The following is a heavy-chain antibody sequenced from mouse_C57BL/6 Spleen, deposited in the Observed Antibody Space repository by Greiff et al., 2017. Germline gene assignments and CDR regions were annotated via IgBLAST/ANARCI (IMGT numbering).Heavy chain of an antibody. CDR3: ARRGGDRAYGSSFHAVDY. Sequence: QVQLQQSGAELVRPGTSVKVSCKASGYAFTNYLIEWVKQRPGQGLEWIGVINPGSGGTNYNEKFKGKATLTADKSSSTAYMQLSSLTSEDSAVYFCARRGGDRAYGSSFHAVDYWGQGTSVTVSS. V-gene: IGHV1-54*01. J-gene: IGHJ4*01. CDR1: GYAFTNYL. D-gene: IGHD1-1*01. CDR2: INPGSGGT.